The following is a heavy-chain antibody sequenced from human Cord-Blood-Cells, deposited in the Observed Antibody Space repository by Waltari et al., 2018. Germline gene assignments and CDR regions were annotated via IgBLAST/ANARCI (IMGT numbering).Heavy chain of an antibody. D-gene: IGHD4-4*01. CDR3: ATDSGGKYSHYVDAFDI. Sequence: QVQLVQSGAEGNKPGASVKVSCKVSGYTLAELSMHSVRQAPGKGLEWMGGFDPEDGETSNAQTSQGRVTMTEDTSTATAYMELSSLRAEGTAVYYCATDSGGKYSHYVDAFDIWGQGTLVTVSS. V-gene: IGHV1-24*01. J-gene: IGHJ3*02. CDR1: GYTLAELS. CDR2: FDPEDGET.